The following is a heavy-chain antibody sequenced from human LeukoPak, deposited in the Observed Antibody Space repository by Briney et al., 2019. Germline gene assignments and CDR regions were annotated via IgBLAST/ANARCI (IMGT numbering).Heavy chain of an antibody. D-gene: IGHD3-10*01. CDR3: ASGLWFGEKGFDP. V-gene: IGHV4-38-2*01. Sequence: SETLSLTCADSGYSISSGYYWGWIRQPPGKGLEWIGSIYHSGSTYYNPSLKSRVTISVDTSKNQFSLKLSSVTAADTAVYYCASGLWFGEKGFDPWGQGTLVTVSS. CDR2: IYHSGST. CDR1: GYSISSGYY. J-gene: IGHJ5*02.